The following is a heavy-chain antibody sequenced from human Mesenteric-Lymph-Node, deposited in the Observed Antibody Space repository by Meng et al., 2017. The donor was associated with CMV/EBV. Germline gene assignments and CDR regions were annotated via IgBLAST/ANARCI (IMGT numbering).Heavy chain of an antibody. CDR2: VHPSGSA. D-gene: IGHD1-26*01. J-gene: IGHJ4*02. Sequence: CAVYGGSLSGYYWSWIRQPPGKGLEWIGEVHPSGSANYNPSLMSRVAISLDTSKNQLSLRLSSVTAADTAVYYCARAQTNSYPAVGYWGQGTWSPSPQ. CDR1: GGSLSGYY. CDR3: ARAQTNSYPAVGY. V-gene: IGHV4-34*01.